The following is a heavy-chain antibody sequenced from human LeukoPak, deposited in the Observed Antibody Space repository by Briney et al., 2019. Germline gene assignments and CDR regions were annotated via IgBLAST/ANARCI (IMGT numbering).Heavy chain of an antibody. CDR1: GFTFSSYA. CDR3: AKDQDYDSSGDYYSYFDY. J-gene: IGHJ4*02. D-gene: IGHD3-22*01. Sequence: GGSLRLSCAASGFTFSSYAMSWVRQAPGKGLEWVSVISDMGGSTYYADSVKGRFTISRDNSKNTLYLQMNSLRAEDTAVYYCAKDQDYDSSGDYYSYFDYWGQGTLVTVSS. CDR2: ISDMGGST. V-gene: IGHV3-23*01.